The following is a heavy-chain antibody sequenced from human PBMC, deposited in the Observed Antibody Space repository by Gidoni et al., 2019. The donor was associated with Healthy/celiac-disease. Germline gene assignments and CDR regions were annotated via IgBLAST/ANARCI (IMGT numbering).Heavy chain of an antibody. J-gene: IGHJ3*02. D-gene: IGHD2-8*01. CDR1: GFTFSSYS. Sequence: AASGFTFSSYSMNWVRQAPGKGLAWVSSISSSSSYIYYADSVKGRFTISRDNAKNSLYLQMNSLRAEDTAVYYCASPYCTNGVCYDAFDIWGQGTMVTVSS. CDR2: ISSSSSYI. CDR3: ASPYCTNGVCYDAFDI. V-gene: IGHV3-21*01.